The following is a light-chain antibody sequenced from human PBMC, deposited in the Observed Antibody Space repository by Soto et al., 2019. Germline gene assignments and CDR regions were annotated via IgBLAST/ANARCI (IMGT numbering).Light chain of an antibody. CDR1: QSVSSNY. V-gene: IGKV3-20*01. CDR3: HQHGSSRRT. CDR2: DVS. J-gene: IGKJ1*01. Sequence: DIVLTQSPGTLSLSPGERATLSCRASQSVSSNYLAWFQQKPGQAPRLLIYDVSTRAAGIPDRFSGSGSGTDFTLTISRLETEDFVVYSCHQHGSSRRTFGQGTKVEIK.